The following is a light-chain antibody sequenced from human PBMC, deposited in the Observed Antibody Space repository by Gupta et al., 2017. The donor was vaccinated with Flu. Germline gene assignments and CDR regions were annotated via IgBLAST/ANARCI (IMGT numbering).Light chain of an antibody. Sequence: IVMTQSLLSLPVTLGQPASFFCKSSESLLHVDGKTYLYWYLQKPGQSPQVLIYEVSNRFSGVPDRFSGSGSGTDFTLKISQVEAEDVGVYYCMQTKHLPPYTFGQGTKLEIK. J-gene: IGKJ2*01. CDR3: MQTKHLPPYT. V-gene: IGKV2D-29*02. CDR1: ESLLHVDGKTY. CDR2: EVS.